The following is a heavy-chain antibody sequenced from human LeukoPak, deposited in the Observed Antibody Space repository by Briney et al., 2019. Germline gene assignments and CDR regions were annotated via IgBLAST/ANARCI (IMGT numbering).Heavy chain of an antibody. CDR2: ISSSSSSI. CDR3: AKGRTTLGRGSDY. CDR1: GFIFGGFT. D-gene: IGHD1-1*01. Sequence: SGGSLRLSCAASGFIFGGFTMNWVRQAPGKGLEWVSYISSSSSSIYYADSVKGRFTISGDNAKHSLYLQMNSLSDEDTAVYYCAKGRTTLGRGSDYWGQGTLVTVSS. V-gene: IGHV3-48*02. J-gene: IGHJ4*02.